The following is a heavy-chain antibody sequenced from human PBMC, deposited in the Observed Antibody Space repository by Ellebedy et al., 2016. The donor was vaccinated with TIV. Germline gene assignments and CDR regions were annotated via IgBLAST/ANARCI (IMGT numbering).Heavy chain of an antibody. CDR2: INAGNGDT. Sequence: AASVTVSCKASGYTFTSYAMHWVRQAPGQRLEWMGWINAGNGDTKYSQTFQGRVTITRDTSASTAYMELSSLRSEDTAVYYCARASARGSFDYWGQGTLVTVSS. J-gene: IGHJ4*02. CDR1: GYTFTSYA. V-gene: IGHV1-3*01. CDR3: ARASARGSFDY. D-gene: IGHD6-6*01.